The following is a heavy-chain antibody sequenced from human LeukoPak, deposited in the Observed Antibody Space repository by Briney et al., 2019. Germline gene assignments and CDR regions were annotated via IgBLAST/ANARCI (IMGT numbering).Heavy chain of an antibody. CDR2: ISGSGGST. CDR1: GFTFSSYA. CDR3: AKGGDYGDYGIDI. V-gene: IGHV3-23*01. D-gene: IGHD4-17*01. Sequence: GGSLRLPCAASGFTFSSYAMSWVRQAPGEGLEWVSAISGSGGSTYYADSVKGRFTISRDNSKNTLYLQMNSLRAEDTAVYYCAKGGDYGDYGIDIWGQGTMVTVSS. J-gene: IGHJ3*02.